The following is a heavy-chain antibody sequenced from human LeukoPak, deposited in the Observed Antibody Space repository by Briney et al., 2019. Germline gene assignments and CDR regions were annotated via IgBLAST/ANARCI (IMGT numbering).Heavy chain of an antibody. D-gene: IGHD3-22*01. J-gene: IGHJ5*02. V-gene: IGHV3-30*02. CDR2: IRYDGSNK. Sequence: GGSLRLSSAASGFTFSSYGMHWVRQAPGKGLEGVAFIRYDGSNKYYADSVKGRFTISRDNSKNTLYLQMNSLRAEDTAVYYCAYYSGAFNWFDPWGQGTLVTVSS. CDR1: GFTFSSYG. CDR3: AYYSGAFNWFDP.